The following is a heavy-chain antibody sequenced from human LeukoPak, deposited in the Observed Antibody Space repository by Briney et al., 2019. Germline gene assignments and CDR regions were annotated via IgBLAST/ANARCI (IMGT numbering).Heavy chain of an antibody. V-gene: IGHV3-23*01. CDR3: ARDLGDYCSGGSCYYYYGMDV. CDR1: GFTFSSYA. CDR2: ISGSGGST. Sequence: GGSLRLSCAASGFTFSSYAMSWVRQAPGKGLEWVSAISGSGGSTYYADSVKGRFTISRDNAKNSLYLQMNSLRDEDTAVYYCARDLGDYCSGGSCYYYYGMDVWGQGTTVTVSS. J-gene: IGHJ6*02. D-gene: IGHD2-15*01.